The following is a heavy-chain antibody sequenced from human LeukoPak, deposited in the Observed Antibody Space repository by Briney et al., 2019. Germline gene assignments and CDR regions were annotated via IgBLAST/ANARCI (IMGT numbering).Heavy chain of an antibody. CDR1: GGTFSSYA. CDR2: INPNSGGT. J-gene: IGHJ4*02. D-gene: IGHD3-3*01. Sequence: GSSVKVSCKASGGTFSSYAISWVRQAPGQGLEWMGWINPNSGGTNYAQKFQGRVTMTRDTSISTTYMELSRLRSDDTAVYYCARKYYDFWSGYRRRDYYFDYWGQGTLVTVSS. CDR3: ARKYYDFWSGYRRRDYYFDY. V-gene: IGHV1-2*02.